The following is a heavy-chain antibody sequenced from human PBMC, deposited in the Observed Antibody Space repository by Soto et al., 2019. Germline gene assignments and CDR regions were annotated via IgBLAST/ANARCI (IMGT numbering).Heavy chain of an antibody. Sequence: PGGSLRLSCAASGFTFSSYAMSWVRQAPGKGLEWVSAISGSGGSTYYADSVKGRFTISRDNSKNTLYLQMNSLRAEDTAVYYCAKDPNYDCWSGQYYFDYWGQGTLVTVSS. CDR1: GFTFSSYA. D-gene: IGHD3-3*01. CDR2: ISGSGGST. V-gene: IGHV3-23*01. J-gene: IGHJ4*02. CDR3: AKDPNYDCWSGQYYFDY.